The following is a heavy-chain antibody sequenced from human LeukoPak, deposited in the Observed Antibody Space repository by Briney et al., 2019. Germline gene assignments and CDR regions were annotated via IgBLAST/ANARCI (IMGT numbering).Heavy chain of an antibody. CDR2: IYYSGST. CDR3: ARIHRPWAFDI. CDR1: GGSINSYY. D-gene: IGHD5-18*01. J-gene: IGHJ3*02. Sequence: SETLSLTCTVSGGSINSYYWSWIRQPPGKGLEWIGDIYYSGSTYYNPSLKSRVTISVDTSKNQFSLKLSSVTAADTAVYYCARIHRPWAFDIWGQGTMVTVSS. V-gene: IGHV4-59*04.